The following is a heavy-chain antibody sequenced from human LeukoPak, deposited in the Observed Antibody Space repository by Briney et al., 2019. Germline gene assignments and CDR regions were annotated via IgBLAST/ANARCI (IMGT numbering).Heavy chain of an antibody. CDR2: VSKDGSST. J-gene: IGHJ4*02. Sequence: GGSLRLSCAASGFTFSNYCMHWVRQAPGKGVLCVSRVSKDGSSTTYADSVNGGFTLSRDNTNNTVYLQMDSLRADDTAVYYCTAIAVGGLRKFDYWGQGTLVTVSS. V-gene: IGHV3-74*01. CDR3: TAIAVGGLRKFDY. CDR1: GFTFSNYC. D-gene: IGHD6-13*01.